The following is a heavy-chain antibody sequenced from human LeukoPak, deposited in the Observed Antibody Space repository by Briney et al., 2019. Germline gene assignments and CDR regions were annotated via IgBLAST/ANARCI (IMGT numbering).Heavy chain of an antibody. V-gene: IGHV1-69*13. CDR1: GGTFSSYA. D-gene: IGHD6-19*01. J-gene: IGHJ4*02. CDR3: ATSFSSGWFY. CDR2: IIPIFATA. Sequence: GASVKVSCKASGGTFSSYAISWVRQAPGQGLEWMGGIIPIFATANYAQKFQGRVTITADESTSTAYMELSSLRSEDTAVYYCATSFSSGWFYWGQGTLVTVSS.